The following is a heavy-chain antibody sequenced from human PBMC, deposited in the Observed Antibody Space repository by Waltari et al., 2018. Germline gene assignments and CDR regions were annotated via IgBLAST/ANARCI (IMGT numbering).Heavy chain of an antibody. Sequence: QLQESGPRLVKPSATLSLPCAVSGASMRDTFWWSWVRQPPGKGLEWIGQVRGSGKTNYNPSFASRVTISLDTSSNQISLRLTSAAAADTAVYYCARDRGRGLYLDSWGQGTLIAVSP. V-gene: IGHV4-4*02. J-gene: IGHJ4*02. D-gene: IGHD2-15*01. CDR3: ARDRGRGLYLDS. CDR2: VRGSGKT. CDR1: GASMRDTFW.